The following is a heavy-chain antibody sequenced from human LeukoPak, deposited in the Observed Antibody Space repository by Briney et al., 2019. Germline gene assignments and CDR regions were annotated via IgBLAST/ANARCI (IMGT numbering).Heavy chain of an antibody. D-gene: IGHD3-22*01. Sequence: GGSLRLSCAASGFTFSRHGMHWVRQAPGKGLEWVAVIWSDGSRKFYLDSVKDRFTISRDNSKNTLYLEMNSPRAEDTAVYFCASGSGSSSYYAFDIWGQGTMVTVSS. V-gene: IGHV3-33*01. CDR3: ASGSGSSSYYAFDI. J-gene: IGHJ3*02. CDR1: GFTFSRHG. CDR2: IWSDGSRK.